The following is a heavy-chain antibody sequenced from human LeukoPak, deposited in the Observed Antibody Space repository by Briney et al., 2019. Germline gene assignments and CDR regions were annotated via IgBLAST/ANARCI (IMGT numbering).Heavy chain of an antibody. Sequence: PGGSLRLSCAASGFTFSSYGMSWVRQAPGKGLEWVSYISSSGSTIYYADSVKGRFTMSRDNAKKSLYLQMNSMRAEDTAVYYCARAKFDSSRYYYRGFDIWGQGTMVTVSS. CDR3: ARAKFDSSRYYYRGFDI. V-gene: IGHV3-48*04. CDR1: GFTFSSYG. D-gene: IGHD3-22*01. J-gene: IGHJ3*02. CDR2: ISSSGSTI.